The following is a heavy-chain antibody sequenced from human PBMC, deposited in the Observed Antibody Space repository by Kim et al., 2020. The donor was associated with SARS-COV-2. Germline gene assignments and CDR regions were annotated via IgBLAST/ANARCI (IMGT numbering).Heavy chain of an antibody. CDR2: IIPIFGTA. J-gene: IGHJ4*02. CDR3: ARGGTNYYDSSGYYYSVDYVDY. D-gene: IGHD3-22*01. Sequence: SVKVSCKASGGTFSSYAISWVRQAPRQGLEWMGGIIPIFGTANYAQKFQGRVTITADESTSTAYMELSSLRSEDTAVYYCARGGTNYYDSSGYYYSVDYVDYWGQGTLVTVSS. CDR1: GGTFSSYA. V-gene: IGHV1-69*13.